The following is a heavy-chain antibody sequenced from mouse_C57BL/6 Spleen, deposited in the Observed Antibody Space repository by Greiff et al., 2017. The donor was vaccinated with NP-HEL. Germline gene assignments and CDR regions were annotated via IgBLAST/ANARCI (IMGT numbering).Heavy chain of an antibody. D-gene: IGHD1-1*01. V-gene: IGHV5-17*01. J-gene: IGHJ2*01. CDR3: ARITTVPY. CDR1: GFTFSDYG. Sequence: EVQLQESGGGLVKPGGSLKLSCAASGFTFSDYGMHWVRQAPEKGLEWVAYISSGSRTIYYADTVKGRFTISRDNAKNTLFLQMTSLRSEDTAMYYCARITTVPYWGQGTTLTVSS. CDR2: ISSGSRTI.